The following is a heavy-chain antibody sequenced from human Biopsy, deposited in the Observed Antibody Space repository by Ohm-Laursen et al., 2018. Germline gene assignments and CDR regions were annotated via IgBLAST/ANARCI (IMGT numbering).Heavy chain of an antibody. CDR1: GDSVTKYY. CDR3: ARGTNYYGSGRNRHWFDP. Sequence: SDTLSLTCTVSGDSVTKYYCSWIRQPPGKGLEWIGEINDSGRTNYNPSLRSRVTFSVDTSKNQFSLKPGSVTAADTAVYYCARGTNYYGSGRNRHWFDPWGQGTQVTVSS. J-gene: IGHJ5*02. CDR2: INDSGRT. D-gene: IGHD3-10*01. V-gene: IGHV4-34*01.